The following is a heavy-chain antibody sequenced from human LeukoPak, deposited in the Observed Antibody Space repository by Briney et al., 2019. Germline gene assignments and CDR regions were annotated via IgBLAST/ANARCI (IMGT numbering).Heavy chain of an antibody. J-gene: IGHJ6*02. Sequence: GGSLRLSCAASGFTFSSYEMNWVRQAPGKGLEWVSYISSSGSTIYYADSVKGRFTISRDNAKNSLYLQMNSLRAEDTAVYLCARAYYYYGSGSYYKENSYYYGMDVWGQGTTVTVSS. CDR2: ISSSGSTI. D-gene: IGHD3-10*01. CDR1: GFTFSSYE. CDR3: ARAYYYYGSGSYYKENSYYYGMDV. V-gene: IGHV3-48*03.